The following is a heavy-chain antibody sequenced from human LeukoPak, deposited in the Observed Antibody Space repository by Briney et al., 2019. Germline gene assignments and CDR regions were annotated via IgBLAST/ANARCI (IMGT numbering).Heavy chain of an antibody. V-gene: IGHV4-34*01. CDR2: INHSGST. J-gene: IGHJ4*02. CDR1: GGSFSGYY. Sequence: PSETLSLTCAVYGGSFSGYYCSWIRQPPGKGLEWIGEINHSGSTNYNPSLMSRVTISVDTSKNQFSLKLSSVTAADTAVYFCARQNYGSAPLRYWGQGTLVTVSS. D-gene: IGHD3-10*01. CDR3: ARQNYGSAPLRY.